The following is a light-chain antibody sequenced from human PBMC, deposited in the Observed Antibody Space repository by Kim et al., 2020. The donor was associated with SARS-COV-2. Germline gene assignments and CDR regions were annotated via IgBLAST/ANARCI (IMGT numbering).Light chain of an antibody. J-gene: IGLJ2*01. CDR2: EVS. V-gene: IGLV2-8*01. Sequence: QSVTSSCTGTSSDVGGYNYVAWYQQHPGKAPKLMIYEVSKRPSGVPDRFSGSKSGNTASLTVSGLQAEDEADYYCSSYAGSNNLGVFGGGTQLTVL. CDR1: SSDVGGYNY. CDR3: SSYAGSNNLGV.